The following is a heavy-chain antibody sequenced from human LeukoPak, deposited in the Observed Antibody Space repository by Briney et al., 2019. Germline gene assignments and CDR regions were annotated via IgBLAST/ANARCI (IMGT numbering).Heavy chain of an antibody. V-gene: IGHV4-34*01. CDR1: GGSFSGYY. D-gene: IGHD4-17*01. J-gene: IGHJ4*02. CDR2: INHSGST. Sequence: PSETLSLTCAVYGGSFSGYYWSWIRQPPGKGLEWIGEINHSGSTNYNPSLKSRVTISVDTSKNQFSLKLSSVTAADTAVYYCAGPYGDSVRFFDYWGQGTLVTVSS. CDR3: AGPYGDSVRFFDY.